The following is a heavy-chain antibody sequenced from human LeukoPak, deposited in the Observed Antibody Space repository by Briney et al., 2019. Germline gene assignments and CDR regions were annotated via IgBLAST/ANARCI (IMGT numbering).Heavy chain of an antibody. CDR3: ARPPGCSSTSCRYYYYMDV. Sequence: PGGSLRLSCAASGFTFSDYYMSWIRQAPGKGLEWVSYISSSGSTIYYADSAKGRFTISRDNAKNSLYLQMNSLRAEDTAVYYCARPPGCSSTSCRYYYYMDVWGKGTTVTVSS. CDR1: GFTFSDYY. V-gene: IGHV3-11*01. J-gene: IGHJ6*03. D-gene: IGHD2-2*01. CDR2: ISSSGSTI.